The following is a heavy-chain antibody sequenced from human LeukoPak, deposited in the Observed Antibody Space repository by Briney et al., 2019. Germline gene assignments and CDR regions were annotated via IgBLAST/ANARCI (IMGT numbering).Heavy chain of an antibody. J-gene: IGHJ4*02. Sequence: ASVKVSCKASGYTFSSHGITWVRQAPGQGLEWMGWISAYNGNTKYAQKLQGRVTMTTDTSTSTAYMELRSLRSDDTALYYCARGKDYSIDYWGQGTLVTVSS. V-gene: IGHV1-18*01. D-gene: IGHD4-11*01. CDR2: ISAYNGNT. CDR1: GYTFSSHG. CDR3: ARGKDYSIDY.